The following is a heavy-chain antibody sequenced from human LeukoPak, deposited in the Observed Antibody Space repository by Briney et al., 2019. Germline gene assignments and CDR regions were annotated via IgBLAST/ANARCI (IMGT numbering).Heavy chain of an antibody. CDR3: ARDKGGEGDSGEAFDI. CDR2: ISPSGGST. V-gene: IGHV1-46*01. J-gene: IGHJ3*02. CDR1: GYTFTSYY. D-gene: IGHD1-26*01. Sequence: ASVKVSCKASGYTFTSYYMHWVRQAPGQGLEWMGIISPSGGSTSYAQKFQGRVTMARNTSTSTVYMELSSLRSEDTAVYYCARDKGGEGDSGEAFDIWGQGTMVTVSS.